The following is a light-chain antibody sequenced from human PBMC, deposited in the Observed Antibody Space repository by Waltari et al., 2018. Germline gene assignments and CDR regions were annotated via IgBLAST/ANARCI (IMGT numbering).Light chain of an antibody. Sequence: EIVLTPSPGTLSLSPGERATLSCRASQSVSSSYLAWYQQKPGQAPRLLIYDASSRATGIPDRFSGSGSGTDFTLTISILNPEDFAVYYCQQYENSPRTFGQGTRVEIK. CDR2: DAS. J-gene: IGKJ1*01. V-gene: IGKV3-20*01. CDR1: QSVSSSY. CDR3: QQYENSPRT.